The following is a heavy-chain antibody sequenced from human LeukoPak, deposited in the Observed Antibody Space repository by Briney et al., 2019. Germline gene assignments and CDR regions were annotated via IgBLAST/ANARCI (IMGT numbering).Heavy chain of an antibody. CDR3: ARVPSGYKRGYYFDY. D-gene: IGHD5-24*01. Sequence: ASVKVSCKSSGYTFTSYDINWVRQATGQGLEWMGWMNPNSGNTGYAQKFQGRVTMTRNTSISTAYMELSSLRSEDTAVYYCARVPSGYKRGYYFDYWGQGTPVTVSS. CDR2: MNPNSGNT. J-gene: IGHJ4*02. CDR1: GYTFTSYD. V-gene: IGHV1-8*01.